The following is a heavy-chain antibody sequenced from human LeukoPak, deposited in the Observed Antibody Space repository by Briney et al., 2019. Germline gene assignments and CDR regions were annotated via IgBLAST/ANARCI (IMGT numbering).Heavy chain of an antibody. J-gene: IGHJ5*02. CDR1: GYSISSGYY. D-gene: IGHD5-18*01. CDR2: IYYSGST. V-gene: IGHV4-38-2*02. Sequence: SETLSLTCTVSGYSISSGYYWGWIRQPPGKGLEWIGSIYYSGSTYYNPSLRSRFTISVDTSKNQFSLKLTSVTAADTAVYYCARIDMDTGPVRHRWFDPWGQGTLVTVSS. CDR3: ARIDMDTGPVRHRWFDP.